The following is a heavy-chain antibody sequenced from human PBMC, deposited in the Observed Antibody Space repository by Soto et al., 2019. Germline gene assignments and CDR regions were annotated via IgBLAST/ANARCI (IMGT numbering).Heavy chain of an antibody. CDR3: ARALGGTEGSHFDY. V-gene: IGHV4-30-4*01. J-gene: IGHJ4*02. CDR2: IYYSGST. Sequence: SETLSLTCTVSGGSISSGDYYWSWIRQPPGKGLEWIGYIYYSGSTYYNPSLKSRVTISVDTSKNQFSLKLSSVTAADTAVYYCARALGGTEGSHFDYWGQGTLVTVSS. CDR1: GGSISSGDYY. D-gene: IGHD1-7*01.